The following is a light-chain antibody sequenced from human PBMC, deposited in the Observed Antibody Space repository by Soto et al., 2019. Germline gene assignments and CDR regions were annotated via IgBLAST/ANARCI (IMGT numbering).Light chain of an antibody. V-gene: IGKV1-16*01. CDR2: AAS. CDR1: QDISTS. Sequence: DIQMTQSPSSLSASVGDRVTFTCRANQDISTSFAWFQQKPGRGPKSLIYAASSLQSWGPSRFSGNGSGTDFSLTISSLQPEDFATYYCQHYKTYPLTFGGGTKVEI. CDR3: QHYKTYPLT. J-gene: IGKJ4*01.